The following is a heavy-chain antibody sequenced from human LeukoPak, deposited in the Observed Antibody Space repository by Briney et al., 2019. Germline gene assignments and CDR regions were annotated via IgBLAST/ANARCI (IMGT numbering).Heavy chain of an antibody. Sequence: GGSLRLSCAASGFTVSSSYMSWVRQAPGKGLEWVSVIYSGGSTYYADSVKGRFTISRDNSKNTLYLQMNSLRAEDTAVYYCARETGEDYYYYYYMDVRGKGTTVTVSS. D-gene: IGHD7-27*01. CDR3: ARETGEDYYYYYYMDV. J-gene: IGHJ6*03. CDR2: IYSGGST. CDR1: GFTVSSSY. V-gene: IGHV3-53*01.